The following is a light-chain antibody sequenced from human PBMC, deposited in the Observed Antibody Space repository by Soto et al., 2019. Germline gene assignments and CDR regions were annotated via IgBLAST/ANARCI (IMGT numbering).Light chain of an antibody. J-gene: IGKJ4*01. CDR3: QKYNSAPHT. CDR1: QDISNY. CDR2: AAS. V-gene: IGKV1-27*01. Sequence: DIQMTQSPSSLSASVGDRVTITCRTSQDISNYLAWYQQKPGKVPKLLIYAASTLQSGVPSRFSGGGSGTDFSLTISSLQPEDVATYYCQKYNSAPHTFGGWTKVEI.